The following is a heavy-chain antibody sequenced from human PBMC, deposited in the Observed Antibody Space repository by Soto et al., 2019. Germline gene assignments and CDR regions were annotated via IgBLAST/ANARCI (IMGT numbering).Heavy chain of an antibody. CDR3: ATSTAMVTGWAFDI. CDR2: IYSGDSGGTT. V-gene: IGHV3-53*04. CDR1: GFTVSSNY. D-gene: IGHD5-18*01. Sequence: GGSLRLSCAASGFTVSSNYMSWVSQAPGKGLEWVSVIYSGDSGGTTYYADSVKGRFTISRHNSKNTLYLRMNSLRAEETAVFYCATSTAMVTGWAFDIWGQGTMVTVSS. J-gene: IGHJ3*02.